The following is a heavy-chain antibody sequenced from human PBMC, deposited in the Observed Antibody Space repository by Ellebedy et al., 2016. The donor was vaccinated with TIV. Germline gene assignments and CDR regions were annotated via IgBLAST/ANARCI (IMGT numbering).Heavy chain of an antibody. Sequence: SVKVSCXASGGTFSSYAISWVRQAPGQGLEWMGGIIPIFGTANYAQKFQGRVTITADESTSTAYMELSSLRSEDTAVYYCARDSTPSVTWTDVDAFDIWGQGTMVTVSS. CDR2: IIPIFGTA. CDR3: ARDSTPSVTWTDVDAFDI. J-gene: IGHJ3*02. V-gene: IGHV1-69*13. CDR1: GGTFSSYA. D-gene: IGHD3/OR15-3a*01.